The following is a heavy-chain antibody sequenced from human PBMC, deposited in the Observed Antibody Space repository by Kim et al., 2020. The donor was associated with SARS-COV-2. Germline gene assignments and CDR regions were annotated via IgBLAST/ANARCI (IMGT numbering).Heavy chain of an antibody. V-gene: IGHV3-53*01. CDR3: ARDSNCGGDCHIPFDL. J-gene: IGHJ2*01. D-gene: IGHD2-21*02. Sequence: SVKGRYTISRDNSKNALYLQRNSLRAEDTAVDYCARDSNCGGDCHIPFDLWGRGTLVTVSS.